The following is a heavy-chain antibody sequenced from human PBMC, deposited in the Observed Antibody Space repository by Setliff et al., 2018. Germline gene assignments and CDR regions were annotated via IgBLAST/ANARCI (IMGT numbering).Heavy chain of an antibody. V-gene: IGHV1-69*10. J-gene: IGHJ4*02. CDR2: IIPLSDIT. D-gene: IGHD3-22*01. Sequence: GASVKVSCKVSGGAFTSHGVSWVRQAPGQGLEWMGGIIPLSDITSYAQTLQGRVTITADKSTNTVNMELSSLRSEDTAVYFCARDWNYHDSGGYGGWGQGTLVTVSS. CDR3: ARDWNYHDSGGYGG. CDR1: GGAFTSHG.